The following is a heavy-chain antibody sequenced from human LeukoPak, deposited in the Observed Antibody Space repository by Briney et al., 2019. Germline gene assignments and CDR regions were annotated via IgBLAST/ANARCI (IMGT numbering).Heavy chain of an antibody. CDR2: IYYSGST. V-gene: IGHV4-39*07. J-gene: IGHJ4*02. Sequence: SETLSLTCTVSGGSISSSNYYWGWIRQPPGKGLEWIGSIYYSGSTYYNPSLKSRVTISVDTSKNQFSLKLSSVTAADTAVYYCARGGRAVAARLDYWGQGTLVTVSS. D-gene: IGHD6-19*01. CDR1: GGSISSSNYY. CDR3: ARGGRAVAARLDY.